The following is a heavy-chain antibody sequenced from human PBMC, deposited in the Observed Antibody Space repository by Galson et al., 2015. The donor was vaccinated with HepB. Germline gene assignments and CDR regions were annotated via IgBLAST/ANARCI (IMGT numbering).Heavy chain of an antibody. CDR2: IWYDGSNE. CDR1: GFTFSSYG. V-gene: IGHV3-33*01. Sequence: SLRLSCAASGFTFSSYGMHWVRQAPGKGLEWVAVIWYDGSNEYYADSVKGRFTISRDNSKKTLNLQMNSLRTEDTAVYYCAREIRGYYYYMDVWGKGATVTVSS. J-gene: IGHJ6*03. CDR3: AREIRGYYYYMDV.